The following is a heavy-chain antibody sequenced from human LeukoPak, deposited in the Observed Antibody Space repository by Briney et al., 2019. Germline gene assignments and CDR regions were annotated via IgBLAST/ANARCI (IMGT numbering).Heavy chain of an antibody. CDR1: GFTFSSYS. CDR2: ISVSGDNT. CDR3: AKEPRHCGGDCFSLLDY. V-gene: IGHV3-23*01. J-gene: IGHJ4*02. D-gene: IGHD2-21*02. Sequence: GGSLRLSCAASGFTFSSYSMSWVRQAPGKGLEWVSLISVSGDNTYYADSVKGRFTISRDNSKNTLYLQMNSLRAEDTAVFYCAKEPRHCGGDCFSLLDYWGQGTLVTVSS.